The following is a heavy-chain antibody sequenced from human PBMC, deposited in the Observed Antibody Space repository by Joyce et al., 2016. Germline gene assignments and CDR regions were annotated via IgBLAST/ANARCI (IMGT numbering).Heavy chain of an antibody. Sequence: VPLQESGPGLVKPSQPLSLTCSVSGGSVGRGSYSYSWLRQPAGKGLVGIGRIYLSGATNFSPSLKSRVSISVETSRTQLSLNLTSVTAEDTAIYYCARESSYFHAWGQGILVTVSS. D-gene: IGHD5-18*01. CDR1: GGSVGRGSYS. V-gene: IGHV4-61*02. CDR3: ARESSYFHA. J-gene: IGHJ5*02. CDR2: IYLSGAT.